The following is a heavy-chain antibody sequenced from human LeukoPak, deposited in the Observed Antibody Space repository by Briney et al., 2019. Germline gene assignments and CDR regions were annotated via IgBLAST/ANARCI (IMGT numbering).Heavy chain of an antibody. J-gene: IGHJ1*01. D-gene: IGHD3-10*01. CDR3: VKDSGTAGPTANRLQN. CDR1: GFTFSSNG. Sequence: PGGSLRLSCAASGFTFSSNGMHWVRQAPGKGLEWVAVIWYDGSKKYYEDSVKGRFTISRDNSKNTVYLQMNSLRPEDTALYYCVKDSGTAGPTANRLQNWGQGTLVTVSS. V-gene: IGHV3-30*02. CDR2: IWYDGSKK.